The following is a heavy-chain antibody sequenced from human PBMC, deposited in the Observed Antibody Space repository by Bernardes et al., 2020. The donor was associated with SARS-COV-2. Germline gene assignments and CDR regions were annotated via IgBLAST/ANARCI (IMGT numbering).Heavy chain of an antibody. D-gene: IGHD4-17*01. J-gene: IGHJ3*02. V-gene: IGHV3-72*01. CDR3: AREQSTVTPDAGLDI. CDR2: IRNKANRYST. Sequence: GGSLSLSCAASGYTFSDHFIDWVRQAPGQGLEWVGRIRNKANRYSTEYAASVKGRFTMSRDDSENSVFLQMNSLKTEDTAVYYCAREQSTVTPDAGLDIWCQGTMVTVSS. CDR1: GYTFSDHF.